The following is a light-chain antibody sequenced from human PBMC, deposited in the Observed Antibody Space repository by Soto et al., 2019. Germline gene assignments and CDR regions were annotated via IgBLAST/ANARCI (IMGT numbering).Light chain of an antibody. CDR2: GAS. V-gene: IGKV3-15*01. J-gene: IGKJ1*01. CDR1: QSVSSK. CDR3: QQYNNGPPT. Sequence: EIVMTQSPATQSVSPGERATLSCRASQSVSSKLAWYQQKPGQAPRRRIYGASTRSTGIPARLSGSGSATEFTLPISSLQSEDFGLYYRQQYNNGPPTVGQGTKVEIK.